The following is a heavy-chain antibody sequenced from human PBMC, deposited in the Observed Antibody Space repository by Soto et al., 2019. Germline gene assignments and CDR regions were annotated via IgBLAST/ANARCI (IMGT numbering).Heavy chain of an antibody. CDR1: LFTFSSYE. J-gene: IGHJ3*02. V-gene: IGHV3-48*03. CDR3: ARSLYYYDSKGAFDI. Sequence: XGGCLRFSCAASLFTFSSYEMNWGRQSPGKGLEWVSYISSSGSTIYYADSVKGRFTISRDNAKNSLYLQMNSLRAEDTAVYYCARSLYYYDSKGAFDIWGQGTMVTVS. CDR2: ISSSGSTI. D-gene: IGHD3-22*01.